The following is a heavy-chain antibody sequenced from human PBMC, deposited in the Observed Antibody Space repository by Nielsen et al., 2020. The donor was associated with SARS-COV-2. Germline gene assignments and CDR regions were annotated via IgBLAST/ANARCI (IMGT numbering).Heavy chain of an antibody. CDR1: GFTFSSYA. Sequence: GESLKISCAASGFTFSSYAMSWVRQAPGKGLEWVSAISGSGGSTYYADSVKGRFTISGDNSKNTLYLQMNSLRAEDTAVYYCAKDMVNYGGNPYDYWGQGTLVTVSS. J-gene: IGHJ4*02. V-gene: IGHV3-23*01. D-gene: IGHD4-23*01. CDR2: ISGSGGST. CDR3: AKDMVNYGGNPYDY.